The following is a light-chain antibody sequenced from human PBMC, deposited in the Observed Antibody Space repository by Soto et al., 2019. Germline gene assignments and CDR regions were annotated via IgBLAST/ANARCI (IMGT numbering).Light chain of an antibody. J-gene: IGKJ4*01. CDR2: GAS. CDR1: QSVSSSY. Sequence: EIVLTQSRATLSLSPGERATLSCRTSQSVSSSYLAWYQQKPGQAPRLLIYGASSKATGIPDRFSGSGSGTDFTLTISRLESEDFAVYYCQQYGSSQGTFGGGTKVDIK. CDR3: QQYGSSQGT. V-gene: IGKV3-20*01.